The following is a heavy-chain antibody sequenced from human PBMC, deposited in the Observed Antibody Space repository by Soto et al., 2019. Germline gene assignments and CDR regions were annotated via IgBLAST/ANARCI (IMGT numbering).Heavy chain of an antibody. CDR1: GGSVSSGTYS. CDR3: ARGQDYSKSGY. J-gene: IGHJ4*02. V-gene: IGHV4-31*03. D-gene: IGHD4-4*01. Sequence: QVQLQESGPGLVKPSQTLSLTCTVSGGSVSSGTYSWNWIRQPPGKALEWIGCIHPSGGTHYNRSLECRVSISDDTSKNQFSLKVSSVTAADTAVYYCARGQDYSKSGYWGQGTLVTVSS. CDR2: IHPSGGT.